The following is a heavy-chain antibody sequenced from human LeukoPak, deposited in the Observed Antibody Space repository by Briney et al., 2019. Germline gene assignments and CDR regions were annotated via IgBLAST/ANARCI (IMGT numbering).Heavy chain of an antibody. V-gene: IGHV3-23*01. Sequence: GGSLRLSCAASGFTFNYYGMTWVRQAPGKGLEWVSALSGSGGNTYYADSVKGRFTISRDNSKNTLYLQMNSLRAEDTAVYYCAKDLGYSYGYVDYWGQGTLVTVSS. J-gene: IGHJ4*02. CDR2: LSGSGGNT. CDR1: GFTFNYYG. CDR3: AKDLGYSYGYVDY. D-gene: IGHD5-18*01.